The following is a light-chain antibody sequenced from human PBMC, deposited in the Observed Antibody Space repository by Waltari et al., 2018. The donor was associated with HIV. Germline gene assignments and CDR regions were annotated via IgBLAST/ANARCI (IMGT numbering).Light chain of an antibody. CDR3: SSYANTDTLL. J-gene: IGLJ3*02. CDR2: GVD. Sequence: QSALTQPASVSGSPRQSITISCTGTSSDIGTYNLVSWYRPYPGMAPQLVIHGVDPRPSGFSDRFSGSKSGNVASLTIASLQSEDEAEYYCSSYANTDTLLFGGGTKLTVL. V-gene: IGLV2-14*02. CDR1: SSDIGTYNL.